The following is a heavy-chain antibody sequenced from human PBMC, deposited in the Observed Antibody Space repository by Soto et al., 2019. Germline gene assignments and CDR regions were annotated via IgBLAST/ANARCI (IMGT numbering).Heavy chain of an antibody. J-gene: IGHJ4*02. D-gene: IGHD6-19*01. CDR2: IYYSGST. Sequence: SETLCLTCAVSGDSMTSSVCGWIWQNQGKGLEWIGSIYYSGSTYYNPSLKSRVTISVDTSKNQFSLKLSSVTAADTAVYYCAGRVAVAGTTAQVDYWXQGTLVTVSS. V-gene: IGHV4-59*04. CDR3: AGRVAVAGTTAQVDY. CDR1: GDSMTSSVC.